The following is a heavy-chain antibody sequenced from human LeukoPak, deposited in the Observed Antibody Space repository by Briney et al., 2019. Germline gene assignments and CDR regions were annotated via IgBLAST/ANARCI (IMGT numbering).Heavy chain of an antibody. V-gene: IGHV3-74*01. J-gene: IGHJ4*02. CDR1: VTNW. Sequence: PGGSMTLSCAASVTNWKHWFRQAPGKGLVWVSHINSDGSWTGYADSVKGRFTISKDNAKNTVSLQMNNLRAEDTAVYYCVTFYETYWGRGTLVTVSS. CDR3: VTFYETY. CDR2: INSDGSWT. D-gene: IGHD2/OR15-2a*01.